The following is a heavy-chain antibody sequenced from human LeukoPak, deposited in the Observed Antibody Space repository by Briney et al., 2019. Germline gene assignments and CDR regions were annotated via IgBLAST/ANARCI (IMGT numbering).Heavy chain of an antibody. J-gene: IGHJ4*02. D-gene: IGHD5-18*01. CDR3: ARVGYSYIDS. CDR2: INPSGGST. Sequence: ASVKVSCKASGYTFINFYIHWVRQAPEQGLEWMGIINPSGGSTTYAQKFQGRVTMTRDTSTSTVYMELSSLRSEDTAVYYCARVGYSYIDSWGQGTLVTVSS. V-gene: IGHV1-46*01. CDR1: GYTFINFY.